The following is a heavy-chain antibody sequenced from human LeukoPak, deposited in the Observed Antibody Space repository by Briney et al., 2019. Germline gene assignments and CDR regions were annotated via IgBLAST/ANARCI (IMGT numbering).Heavy chain of an antibody. CDR2: ISNAGSNE. Sequence: GGSLRLSCAASGFTFSNYGMHWVRQPPGKGLEWVAAISNAGSNEYYTDSVKGRFTISRDNSKNTLYLQMNSLRAEDTAVYYCAKDSNPDYYDSSGSFDYWGQGTLVTVSS. V-gene: IGHV3-30*18. CDR1: GFTFSNYG. CDR3: AKDSNPDYYDSSGSFDY. J-gene: IGHJ4*02. D-gene: IGHD3-22*01.